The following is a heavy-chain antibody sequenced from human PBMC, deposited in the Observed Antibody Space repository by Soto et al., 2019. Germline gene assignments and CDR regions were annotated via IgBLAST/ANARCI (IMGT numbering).Heavy chain of an antibody. Sequence: SETLSLTCTVSGGSISSYYWSWIRQPPGKGLEWIGYIYYSGSTNYNPSLKSRFTISVDTSKNQFSLKLSSVTAADTAVYYCARRSIAAAGTDYYYGMDVWGQGTTVTVSS. D-gene: IGHD6-13*01. CDR3: ARRSIAAAGTDYYYGMDV. CDR2: IYYSGST. J-gene: IGHJ6*02. V-gene: IGHV4-59*08. CDR1: GGSISSYY.